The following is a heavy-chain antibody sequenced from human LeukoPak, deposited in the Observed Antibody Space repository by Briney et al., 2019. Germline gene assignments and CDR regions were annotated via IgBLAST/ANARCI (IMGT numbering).Heavy chain of an antibody. D-gene: IGHD7-27*01. CDR3: ARGTPKTLTAGVFRHYYYGMDV. Sequence: PGSSVKVSCTASGGTFSSYAISWVRQAPGQGLEWMGRIIPIFGIANYAQKFQGRVTITADKSTSTAYMELSSLRSEDTAVYYCARGTPKTLTAGVFRHYYYGMDVWGQGTTVTVSS. V-gene: IGHV1-69*04. CDR1: GGTFSSYA. CDR2: IIPIFGIA. J-gene: IGHJ6*02.